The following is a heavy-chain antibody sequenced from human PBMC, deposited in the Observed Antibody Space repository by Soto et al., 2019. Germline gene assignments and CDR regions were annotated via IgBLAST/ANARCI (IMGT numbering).Heavy chain of an antibody. Sequence: QVQLVESGGGVVQPGRSLRLSCAASGFTFSSYGMHWVRQAPGKGLEWVAVISYDGSNKYYADSVKGRFTISRDNSKNTLYLQMNSLSAEDTAVYYCAKDPHRAAAATPYFDYWGQGTLVTVSS. CDR2: ISYDGSNK. CDR1: GFTFSSYG. V-gene: IGHV3-30*18. CDR3: AKDPHRAAAATPYFDY. D-gene: IGHD6-13*01. J-gene: IGHJ4*02.